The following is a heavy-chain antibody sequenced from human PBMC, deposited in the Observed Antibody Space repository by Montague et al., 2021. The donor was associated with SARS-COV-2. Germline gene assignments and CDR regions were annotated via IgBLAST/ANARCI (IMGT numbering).Heavy chain of an antibody. V-gene: IGHV4-59*04. CDR2: VHNTGNS. CDR3: ARLPTGFPNWFDT. CDR1: GDSISNYY. J-gene: IGHJ5*02. Sequence: SETLSLTCTVSGDSISNYYWSWIRQPPGRGLEWITTVHNTGNSYHNSSLQSRVTISRDTSQRQVSLRLNSMTTADTAVYYCARLPTGFPNWFDTWGQGILVTVSS. D-gene: IGHD3-9*01.